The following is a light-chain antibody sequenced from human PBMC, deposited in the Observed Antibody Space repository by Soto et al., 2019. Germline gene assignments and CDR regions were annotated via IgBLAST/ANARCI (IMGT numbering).Light chain of an antibody. Sequence: DIQLTQSPSTLPASVGDRVTITCRASQTISSWLAWYQQKPGKAPKALIYDASTLRSGVPSRFSGGGSGTEFTLTISSLQPDDFATYYCQQYNTYSTFGQGTRREIK. CDR3: QQYNTYST. J-gene: IGKJ5*01. CDR1: QTISSW. V-gene: IGKV1-5*01. CDR2: DAS.